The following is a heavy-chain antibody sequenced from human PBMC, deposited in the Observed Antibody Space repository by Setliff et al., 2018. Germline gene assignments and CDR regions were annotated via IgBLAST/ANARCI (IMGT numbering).Heavy chain of an antibody. Sequence: GGSLRLSCAASGFTFSTYEMNWVRQAPGKGLEWVSYISSSGSTIYYVDSVKGRFTISRDNAKNTLYLQTNSLRAEDTAVYYCAKDELDDSDSSAYYDAFDIWGQGTMVTVSS. V-gene: IGHV3-48*03. CDR3: AKDELDDSDSSAYYDAFDI. D-gene: IGHD3-22*01. CDR1: GFTFSTYE. CDR2: ISSSGSTI. J-gene: IGHJ3*02.